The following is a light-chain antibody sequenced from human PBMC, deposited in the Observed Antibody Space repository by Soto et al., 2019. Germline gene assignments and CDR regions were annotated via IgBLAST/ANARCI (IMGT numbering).Light chain of an antibody. Sequence: EIALTQYPGILSLSAGERPTLSCRASQSVSSWLAWYQQKPGKAPKILIYTASSLESGVPSRFSGSGSGTLFTLTISSLKPDDFATYYCQQYNSYWTFGQGTKVDIK. CDR3: QQYNSYWT. CDR1: QSVSSW. CDR2: TAS. V-gene: IGKV1-5*03. J-gene: IGKJ1*01.